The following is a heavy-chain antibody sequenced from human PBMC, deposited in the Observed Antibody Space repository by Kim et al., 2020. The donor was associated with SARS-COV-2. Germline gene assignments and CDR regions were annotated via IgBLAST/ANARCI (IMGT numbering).Heavy chain of an antibody. CDR3: ARISYGYDDY. Sequence: TIYYADSVKGRFTISRDNAKNSLYLQMNSLRDEDTAVYYCARISYGYDDYWGQGTLVTVSS. J-gene: IGHJ4*02. CDR2: TI. D-gene: IGHD5-18*01. V-gene: IGHV3-48*02.